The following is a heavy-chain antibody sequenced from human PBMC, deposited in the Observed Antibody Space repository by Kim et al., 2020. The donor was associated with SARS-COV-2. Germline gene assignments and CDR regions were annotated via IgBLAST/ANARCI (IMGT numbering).Heavy chain of an antibody. J-gene: IGHJ6*02. CDR2: INHSGST. Sequence: SETLSLTCAVYGGSFSGYYWSWIRQPPGKGLEWIGEINHSGSTNYNPSLKSRVTISVDTSKNQFSLKLSSVTAADTAVYYCARLRLMVYPSTSYYYYGMDVWGQGTTVTVSS. CDR1: GGSFSGYY. CDR3: ARLRLMVYPSTSYYYYGMDV. D-gene: IGHD2-8*01. V-gene: IGHV4-34*01.